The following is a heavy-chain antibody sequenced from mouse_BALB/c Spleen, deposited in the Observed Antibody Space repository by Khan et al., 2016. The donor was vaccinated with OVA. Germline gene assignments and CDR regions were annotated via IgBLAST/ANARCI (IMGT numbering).Heavy chain of an antibody. CDR1: GFSLTNYG. V-gene: IGHV2-6-1*01. CDR2: IWSDGST. D-gene: IGHD2-10*01. Sequence: VQLVETGPGLVAPSQSLSITCTISGFSLTNYGVHWIRQPPGKGLEWLVVIWSDGSTNYNSALKSRLTITKDNSKSQVFLQMNRLQTDDTAIYFCARQPYYYYNIMDYWGQGTSATVSS. J-gene: IGHJ4*01. CDR3: ARQPYYYYNIMDY.